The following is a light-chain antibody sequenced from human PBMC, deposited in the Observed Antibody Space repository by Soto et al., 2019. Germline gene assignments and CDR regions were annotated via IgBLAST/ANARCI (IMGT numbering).Light chain of an antibody. CDR1: QSVGTW. Sequence: DIQMTQSPSTLSASVGGRVTITCRASQSVGTWVAWYQQKPGKAPKLLIYGASNLESGVPSRFSGSGSGTEFTLTITTLQPDDFATYFCXLYNRNTWSFGPGTKVDI. J-gene: IGKJ1*01. CDR2: GAS. CDR3: XLYNRNTWS. V-gene: IGKV1-5*01.